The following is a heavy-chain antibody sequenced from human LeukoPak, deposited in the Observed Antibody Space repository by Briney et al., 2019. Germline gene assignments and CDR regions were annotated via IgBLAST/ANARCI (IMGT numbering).Heavy chain of an antibody. CDR1: GGSISSYY. CDR2: IYYSGST. CDR3: ASFIAAAGTRWFDP. V-gene: IGHV4-59*08. Sequence: PSETLSLTCTVSGGSISSYYWSWIRQPPGKGLEWIGYIYYSGSTYYNPSLKSRVTISVDTSKNQFSLKLSSVTAADTAVYYCASFIAAAGTRWFDPWGQGTLVTVSS. J-gene: IGHJ5*02. D-gene: IGHD6-13*01.